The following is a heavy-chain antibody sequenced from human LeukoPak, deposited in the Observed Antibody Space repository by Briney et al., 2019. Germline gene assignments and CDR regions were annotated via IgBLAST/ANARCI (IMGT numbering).Heavy chain of an antibody. CDR1: GFTVSSNY. Sequence: GGSLRLSCAASGFTVSSNYMSWVRQAPGKGLEWVSVIYSGGTTYYADSVKGRFTISRDDSKNTLYLQMNSLRAEDTAVYYCAREFEGGMIVPDAFDIWGQGTMVTVSS. V-gene: IGHV3-53*01. CDR2: IYSGGTT. J-gene: IGHJ3*02. D-gene: IGHD3-22*01. CDR3: AREFEGGMIVPDAFDI.